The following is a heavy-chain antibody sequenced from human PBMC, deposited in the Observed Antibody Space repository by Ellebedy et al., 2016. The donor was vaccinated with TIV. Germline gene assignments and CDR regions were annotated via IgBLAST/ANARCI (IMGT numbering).Heavy chain of an antibody. V-gene: IGHV3-30-3*01. Sequence: GESLKISCAASGFIFSSYSMHWVRQAPGKGLEWVAVISSDGSNKDYADSVKGRFTISRDKSKNTLYLQMNSLRAEDMAVYYCARGETADYYDSSGYYQRLLWGFDYWGQGTLVTVSS. D-gene: IGHD3-22*01. CDR2: ISSDGSNK. J-gene: IGHJ4*02. CDR3: ARGETADYYDSSGYYQRLLWGFDY. CDR1: GFIFSSYS.